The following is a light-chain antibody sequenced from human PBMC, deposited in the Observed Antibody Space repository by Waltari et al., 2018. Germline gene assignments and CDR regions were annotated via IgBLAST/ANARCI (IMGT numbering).Light chain of an antibody. CDR2: WAS. J-gene: IGKJ2*01. V-gene: IGKV4-1*01. CDR1: QSVLYNSNNKNY. CDR3: QQYYTTPRT. Sequence: IVMTQSPDSLAVSLGERATINCKSSQSVLYNSNNKNYLAWYQHKPGQPPKLLIYWASTRESGVPDRFSGSGSGTDFTLTISSLQAEDVAVYYCQQYYTTPRTFGQGTKLEIK.